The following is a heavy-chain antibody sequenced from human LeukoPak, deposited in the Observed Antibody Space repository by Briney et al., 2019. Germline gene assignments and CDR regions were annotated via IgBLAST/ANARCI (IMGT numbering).Heavy chain of an antibody. CDR1: GYTLTELS. D-gene: IGHD4-23*01. CDR2: FDPEDGET. J-gene: IGHJ4*02. V-gene: IGHV1-24*01. CDR3: ATDLIDYGGNSC. Sequence: ASVKVSCKVSGYTLTELSMHWVRQAPGKGLEWMGGFDPEDGETIYAQKFQGRVTMTEDTSTDTAYMGLSSLRSEDTAVYYCATDLIDYGGNSCWGQGTLVTVSS.